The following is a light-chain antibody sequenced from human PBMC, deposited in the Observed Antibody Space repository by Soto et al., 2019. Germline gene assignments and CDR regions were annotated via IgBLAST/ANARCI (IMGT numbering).Light chain of an antibody. Sequence: IVFTLYLGTLSLSTGERAILSCRASQSVSSSYFAWYQQKPGQAPRLLIYGASTRATGIPARFSGSGSGTEFTLTISSLQSEDFTVYYCQQYNNWPRTFGQGAKVDTK. CDR3: QQYNNWPRT. J-gene: IGKJ1*01. V-gene: IGKV3-15*01. CDR1: QSVSSSY. CDR2: GAS.